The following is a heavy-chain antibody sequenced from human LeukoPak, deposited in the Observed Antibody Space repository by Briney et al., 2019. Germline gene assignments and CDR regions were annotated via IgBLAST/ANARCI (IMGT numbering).Heavy chain of an antibody. CDR1: GGSISSSNW. Sequence: PSETLSLTCAVSGGSISSSNWWSWVRQPPGKGLEWIGEIYHSGSTNYNPSLKSRVTISVDKSKNQFSLKLSSVIAADTAVSYCVRDGNDGLNDWEYWGQGALVTVSS. J-gene: IGHJ1*01. V-gene: IGHV4-4*02. CDR2: IYHSGST. D-gene: IGHD1-1*01. CDR3: VRDGNDGLNDWEY.